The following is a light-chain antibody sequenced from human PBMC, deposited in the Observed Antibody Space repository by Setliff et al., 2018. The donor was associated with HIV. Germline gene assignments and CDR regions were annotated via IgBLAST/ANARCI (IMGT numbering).Light chain of an antibody. Sequence: NFMLTQPHSVSESPGKTVTISCTRSSGSIASDFVQWFQQRPGSAPTTLIYENNERPSGVPVRFSGSIDTSSNSASLTISGLKTEDEADCYCQSYDGDIRGVFGGGTKVTVL. CDR2: ENN. CDR3: QSYDGDIRGV. CDR1: SGSIASDF. V-gene: IGLV6-57*03. J-gene: IGLJ3*02.